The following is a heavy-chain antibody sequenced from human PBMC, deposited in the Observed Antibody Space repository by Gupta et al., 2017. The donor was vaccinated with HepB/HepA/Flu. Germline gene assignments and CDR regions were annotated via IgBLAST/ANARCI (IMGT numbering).Heavy chain of an antibody. J-gene: IGHJ4*02. V-gene: IGHV4-59*01. D-gene: IGHD6-13*01. CDR3: ARGHRWYVY. CDR1: GDSISTYY. CDR2: IYYSASA. Sequence: QVQLQESGPGLVKPSETLSLTCTVSGDSISTYYWSWIRQPPGKGLEWIGHIYYSASAIYNPSLKSRVTISVDTSKNQFSLKLSSVTAADTAVYYCARGHRWYVYWGQGTLVTVSS.